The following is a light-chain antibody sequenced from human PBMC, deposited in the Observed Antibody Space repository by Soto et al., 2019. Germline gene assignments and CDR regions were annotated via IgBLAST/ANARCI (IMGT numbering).Light chain of an antibody. J-gene: IGLJ3*02. Sequence: QSVLTQPPSASGTPGQRITISCSGSSSNIGSNTVNWYKQLPGTAHKLLIYSNNQRPSGVPDRYYGSKSGSSASLAIRGLQSEDEADDYCAAWDDSLHGWVFGGGTKVTVL. CDR2: SNN. V-gene: IGLV1-44*01. CDR3: AAWDDSLHGWV. CDR1: SSNIGSNT.